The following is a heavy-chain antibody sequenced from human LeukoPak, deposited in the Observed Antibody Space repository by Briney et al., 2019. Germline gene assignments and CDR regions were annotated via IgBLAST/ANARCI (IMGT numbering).Heavy chain of an antibody. CDR3: ASQRFLDWLLYEDY. V-gene: IGHV4-31*03. Sequence: SETLSLTCTVSGASISSSSFYWSWIRQHPGKGLEWIGNIYYSGNTYYNPSLKSRVTISVDTSKNQFSLKLSSVTAADTAVYYCASQRFLDWLLYEDYWGQGILVTVSS. J-gene: IGHJ4*02. CDR1: GASISSSSFY. D-gene: IGHD3/OR15-3a*01. CDR2: IYYSGNT.